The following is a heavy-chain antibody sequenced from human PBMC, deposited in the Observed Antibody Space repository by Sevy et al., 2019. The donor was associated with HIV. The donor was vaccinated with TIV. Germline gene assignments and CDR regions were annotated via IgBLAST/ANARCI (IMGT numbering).Heavy chain of an antibody. CDR3: ANSRDYYDNRCPNFDY. V-gene: IGHV1-24*01. CDR2: FDPEDGET. Sequence: ASVKVSCKVSGNTLTEVSMHWVRQAPGKGLEWMAGFDPEDGETIYAQKFEGRVTLTEDTSTDTSYMELSSLRSEDTAEYYCANSRDYYDNRCPNFDYWGQGILVTVSS. J-gene: IGHJ4*02. CDR1: GNTLTEVS. D-gene: IGHD3-22*01.